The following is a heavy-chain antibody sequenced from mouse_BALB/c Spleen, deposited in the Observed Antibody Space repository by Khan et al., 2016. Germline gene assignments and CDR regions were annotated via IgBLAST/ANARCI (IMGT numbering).Heavy chain of an antibody. CDR3: ERCGNFCHWYFDV. Sequence: QIQLVQSGPELKKPGETVRISCKASGYTFTTAGMQWVQKMPGKGLRWIGWINTHAGVPKYAEDFTGRFAFSLETSATTAYLQIGNFKTEDTATYVCERCGNFCHWYFDVWGAGTTVTVSS. CDR2: INTHAGVP. J-gene: IGHJ1*01. CDR1: GYTFTTAG. V-gene: IGHV9-4*02. D-gene: IGHD2-1*01.